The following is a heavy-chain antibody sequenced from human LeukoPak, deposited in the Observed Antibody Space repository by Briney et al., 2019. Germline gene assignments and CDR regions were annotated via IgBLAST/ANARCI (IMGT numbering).Heavy chain of an antibody. CDR1: GGSISSYY. J-gene: IGHJ5*02. Sequence: PSETLSLTCTVSGGSISSYYWIWIRQPPGEGLEWSGYIYHSGSTNYNPSLKTRVPISVDTSKNQFSLKLSSVTAADTAVYYCAREVGYYYDSSGYYSSWFDPWGQGTLVTVSS. CDR3: AREVGYYYDSSGYYSSWFDP. CDR2: IYHSGST. D-gene: IGHD3-22*01. V-gene: IGHV4-59*01.